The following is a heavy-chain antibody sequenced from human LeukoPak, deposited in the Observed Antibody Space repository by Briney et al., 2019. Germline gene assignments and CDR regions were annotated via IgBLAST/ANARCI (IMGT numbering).Heavy chain of an antibody. CDR1: GYTFTSYG. Sequence: ASVKVSCKASGYTFTSYGISWVRQAPGQGLEWMGWISAYNGSTNYAQKLQGRVTMTTDTSTSTAYMELRSLRSDDTAVYYCARDWASRYDSSGYIDYWGQGTLVTVSS. D-gene: IGHD3-22*01. CDR3: ARDWASRYDSSGYIDY. CDR2: ISAYNGST. J-gene: IGHJ4*02. V-gene: IGHV1-18*01.